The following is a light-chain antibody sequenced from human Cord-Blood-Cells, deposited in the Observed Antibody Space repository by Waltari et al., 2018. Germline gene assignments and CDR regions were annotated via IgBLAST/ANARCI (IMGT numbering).Light chain of an antibody. Sequence: QSALTQPPSASGSPGQSVTISCPGTSSDVGGYNYFSWYQQHPGKAPKLMIYEVSKRPPGVPDRFSGSKSGNTAYLTVSGLQAEDEADYYCSSYAGSNNVVFGGGTKLTVL. CDR3: SSYAGSNNVV. J-gene: IGLJ2*01. V-gene: IGLV2-8*01. CDR1: SSDVGGYNY. CDR2: EVS.